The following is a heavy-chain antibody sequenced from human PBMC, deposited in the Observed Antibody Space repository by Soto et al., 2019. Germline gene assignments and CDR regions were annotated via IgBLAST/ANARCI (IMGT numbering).Heavy chain of an antibody. CDR1: GYTFTSYD. V-gene: IGHV1-8*01. D-gene: IGHD7-27*01. CDR3: ARDQNGDFDY. Sequence: QVQLVQSGAEVKKPGASVKVSCKASGYTFTSYDINWVRQATGQGLEWMGWMNPNSGNTGYAQKFQRTVPMTXNTSISTAYMELSSLRSEDTAVYYWARDQNGDFDYWGQGTLVTVSS. J-gene: IGHJ4*02. CDR2: MNPNSGNT.